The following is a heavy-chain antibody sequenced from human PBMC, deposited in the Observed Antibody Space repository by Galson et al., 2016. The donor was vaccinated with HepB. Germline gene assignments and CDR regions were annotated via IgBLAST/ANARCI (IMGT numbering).Heavy chain of an antibody. J-gene: IGHJ3*02. CDR1: GFSFTNHW. CDR3: ARDSGVCSGGSCSGDAFDI. CDR2: IKQDGIEK. V-gene: IGHV3-7*01. D-gene: IGHD2-15*01. Sequence: SLRLSCAASGFSFTNHWMTWVRQAPGKGLEWVANIKQDGIEKYHVDSVKGRFTISRDNAKNSLYLQMNSLRAEDTVVYYCARDSGVCSGGSCSGDAFDIWGQGTMVTVSS.